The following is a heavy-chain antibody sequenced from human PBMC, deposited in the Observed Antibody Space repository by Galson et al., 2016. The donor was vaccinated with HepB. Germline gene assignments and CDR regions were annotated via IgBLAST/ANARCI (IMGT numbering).Heavy chain of an antibody. CDR1: GFTFSNAW. J-gene: IGHJ4*02. D-gene: IGHD3-22*01. Sequence: SLRLSCAASGFTFSNAWMSWVRQAPGKGLEWVGHIKTNTDGGTFDYASPVEGRFTNSRDDSKTTLYLQMNSMKTEDTAVYYCATGRHYDSSDFPINSWGQGTLVTVSS. CDR3: ATGRHYDSSDFPINS. CDR2: IKTNTDGGTF. V-gene: IGHV3-15*01.